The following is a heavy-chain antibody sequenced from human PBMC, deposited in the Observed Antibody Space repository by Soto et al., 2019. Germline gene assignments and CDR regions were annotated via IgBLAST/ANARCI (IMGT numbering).Heavy chain of an antibody. V-gene: IGHV3-33*01. Sequence: QVQLVESGGGVVQPGRSLRLSCAASGFTFSSYGMHWVHQAPGKGLEWVAVIWYDGSNKYYADSVKGRFTISRDNSKNTLYLQMNSLRAEDTAVYYCARAHYDFWSGYYSTFYYYYGMDVWGQGTTVTVSS. CDR2: IWYDGSNK. CDR1: GFTFSSYG. CDR3: ARAHYDFWSGYYSTFYYYYGMDV. D-gene: IGHD3-3*01. J-gene: IGHJ6*02.